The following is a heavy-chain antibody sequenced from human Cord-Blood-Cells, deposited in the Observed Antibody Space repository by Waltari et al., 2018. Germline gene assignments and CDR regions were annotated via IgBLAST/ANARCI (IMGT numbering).Heavy chain of an antibody. Sequence: EVQLVESGGGLIKPGGSLRLSCAASGFTVSSNYMRWVRQVPGKGLEWVSVIYSGGSTYYADSVKGRFTISRDNSKNTLYLQMNSLRAEDTAVYYCASYIAAAAIDYWGQGTLVTVSS. D-gene: IGHD6-13*01. CDR2: IYSGGST. J-gene: IGHJ4*02. V-gene: IGHV3-53*01. CDR3: ASYIAAAAIDY. CDR1: GFTVSSNY.